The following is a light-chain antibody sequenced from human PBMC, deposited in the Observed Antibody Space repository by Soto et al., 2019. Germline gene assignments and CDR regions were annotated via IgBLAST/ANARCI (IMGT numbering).Light chain of an antibody. CDR1: QSISSW. CDR3: QQYNSYLWT. CDR2: DAS. J-gene: IGKJ1*01. V-gene: IGKV1-5*01. Sequence: DIQMTQSPSTLSASVGDRVTITCRASQSISSWLAWYQQKPGKAPKXLIYDASSLESGVPSRFSGSGSGTELTITISSLQPDDFETYYCQQYNSYLWTFGQGTKVDIK.